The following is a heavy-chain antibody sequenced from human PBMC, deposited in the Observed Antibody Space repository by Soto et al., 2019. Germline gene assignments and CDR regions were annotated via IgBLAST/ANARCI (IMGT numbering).Heavy chain of an antibody. D-gene: IGHD6-13*01. J-gene: IGHJ6*02. CDR2: INSSSSSYT. CDR1: GFTFSSYW. Sequence: PGGSLRLSCAASGFTFSSYWMHWVRQAPGKGLVWVSRINSSSSSYTNYADSVKGRFTISRDNAKNSLYLQMNSLRAEDTAVYYCARIEQLVNYYGMDVWGQGTTVTVSS. V-gene: IGHV3-21*04. CDR3: ARIEQLVNYYGMDV.